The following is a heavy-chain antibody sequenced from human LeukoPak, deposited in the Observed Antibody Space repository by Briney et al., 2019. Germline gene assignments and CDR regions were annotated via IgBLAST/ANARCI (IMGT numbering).Heavy chain of an antibody. CDR2: IYSSGTT. Sequence: PSDTLSLTCTVSGGSVHSYDHYWAWIRQPPGKGLEWMGTIYSSGTTSYNPSLKSRVTISVDTSSNRFYLNLISVTAADTALYYCARQPHSYGPDYYYYYMDLWGTGTTVTVSS. V-gene: IGHV4-39*01. CDR3: ARQPHSYGPDYYYYYMDL. D-gene: IGHD5-18*01. J-gene: IGHJ6*03. CDR1: GGSVHSYDHY.